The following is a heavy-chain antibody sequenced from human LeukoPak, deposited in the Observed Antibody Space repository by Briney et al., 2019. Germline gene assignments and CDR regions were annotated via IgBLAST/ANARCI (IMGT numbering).Heavy chain of an antibody. V-gene: IGHV3-7*01. CDR1: GFTFSNHW. CDR3: ARVFLDDSSAYRPFNY. D-gene: IGHD3-22*01. CDR2: IKRDGSEK. Sequence: GESLRLSCAASGFTFSNHWMTWVRQAPGKGLEWVANIKRDGSEKHYLDSVKGRFTIFRDNAENSLYLQMNSLGADDTAVYYCARVFLDDSSAYRPFNYWGQGTLVTVSS. J-gene: IGHJ4*02.